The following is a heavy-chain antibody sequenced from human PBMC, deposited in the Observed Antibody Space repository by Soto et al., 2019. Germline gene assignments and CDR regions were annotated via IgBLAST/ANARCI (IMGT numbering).Heavy chain of an antibody. J-gene: IGHJ6*02. CDR2: MNPNSGNT. D-gene: IGHD2-21*02. CDR1: GYTFTSYD. Sequence: ASVKVSCKASGYTFTSYDINWVRQATGQGLEWMGWMNPNSGNTGYAQKFQGRVTMTRNTSISTAYMELSSLRSEDTAVYYCARDQWACGGDGSYYYYYGMDVWGQGTTVTVSS. CDR3: ARDQWACGGDGSYYYYYGMDV. V-gene: IGHV1-8*01.